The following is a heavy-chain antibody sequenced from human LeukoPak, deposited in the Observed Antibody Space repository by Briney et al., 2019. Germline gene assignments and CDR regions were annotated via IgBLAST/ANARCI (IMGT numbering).Heavy chain of an antibody. D-gene: IGHD3-3*01. V-gene: IGHV3-53*01. CDR2: IYSGGST. J-gene: IGHJ6*02. CDR1: GFTLSNHA. Sequence: PGGSLRLSCAASGFTLSNHAMNWVRQAPGKGLEWVSVIYSGGSTYYADSVKGRFTISRDNSKNTLYLQMNSLRAEDTAVYYCARAKGDFWSGIYYYYGMDVWGQGTTVTVSS. CDR3: ARAKGDFWSGIYYYYGMDV.